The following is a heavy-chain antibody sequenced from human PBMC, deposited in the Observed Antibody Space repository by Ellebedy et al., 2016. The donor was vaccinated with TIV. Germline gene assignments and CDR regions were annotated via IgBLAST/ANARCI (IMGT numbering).Heavy chain of an antibody. CDR1: GFTVSSNY. CDR2: IKLDGSEK. Sequence: PGGSLRLSCAASGFTVSSNYMSWVRQAPGKGLEWVASIKLDGSEKNYVDSVKGRFTISRDNAKNSLYVQMNSLRAGDTAVYYCARTYSGTFHWYFDLWGRGTLVTVSS. V-gene: IGHV3-7*01. J-gene: IGHJ2*01. D-gene: IGHD1-26*01. CDR3: ARTYSGTFHWYFDL.